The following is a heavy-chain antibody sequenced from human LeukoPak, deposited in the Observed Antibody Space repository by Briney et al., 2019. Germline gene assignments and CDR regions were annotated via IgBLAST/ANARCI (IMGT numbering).Heavy chain of an antibody. Sequence: GGSLRLSSAASGFTFSSYAMHWVRPAPGKGREWGAVILFDGSNKYYADSVKGRVTISRDNSKNTLYLQMNSMRAEDTAVYYCARDRSSTIYRGRLLDYWVQGTLVSVPS. V-gene: IGHV3-30-3*01. CDR1: GFTFSSYA. CDR3: ARDRSSTIYRGRLLDY. CDR2: ILFDGSNK. D-gene: IGHD2-2*01. J-gene: IGHJ4*02.